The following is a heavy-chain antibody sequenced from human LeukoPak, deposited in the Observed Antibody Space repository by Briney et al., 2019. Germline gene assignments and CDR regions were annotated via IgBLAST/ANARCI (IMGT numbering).Heavy chain of an antibody. CDR2: LYYSGST. Sequence: SEALSLTCTVSGGSITTYYWSWIRQPPGKGLEWTGYLYYSGSTNYNPSLKSRVTISVDTSKNQFSLKLSSVTAADTAVYYCARHPLTSSTFDYWGQGTLVTVSS. D-gene: IGHD4/OR15-4a*01. CDR1: GGSITTYY. V-gene: IGHV4-59*08. CDR3: ARHPLTSSTFDY. J-gene: IGHJ4*02.